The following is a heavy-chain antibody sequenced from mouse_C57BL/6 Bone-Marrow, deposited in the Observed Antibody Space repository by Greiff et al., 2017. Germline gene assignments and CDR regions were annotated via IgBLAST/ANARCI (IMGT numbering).Heavy chain of an antibody. CDR2: ISSGGDYI. J-gene: IGHJ3*01. V-gene: IGHV5-9-1*02. CDR3: TSPSGGFAY. CDR1: GFTFSSYA. D-gene: IGHD2-10*02. Sequence: EVMLVESGEGLVKPGGSLKLSCAASGFTFSSYAMSWVRQTPEKRLEWVAYISSGGDYIYYADTVKGRFTISRDNARNTLYLQMSSLKSDDTAMYYCTSPSGGFAYWGQGTLVTVSA.